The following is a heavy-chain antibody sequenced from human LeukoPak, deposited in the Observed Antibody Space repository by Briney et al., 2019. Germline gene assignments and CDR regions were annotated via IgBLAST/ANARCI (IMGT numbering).Heavy chain of an antibody. J-gene: IGHJ4*02. D-gene: IGHD4/OR15-4a*01. Sequence: GGSLRLSCAASGFAFISYGMHWVRQAPGKGLEWVAFIRYDGSNKYYADSVKGRFTISRDNSKNTLYLQMNSLRAEDTAVYYCAKEDVMSMDFDYWGQGTLVTVSS. CDR1: GFAFISYG. V-gene: IGHV3-30*02. CDR3: AKEDVMSMDFDY. CDR2: IRYDGSNK.